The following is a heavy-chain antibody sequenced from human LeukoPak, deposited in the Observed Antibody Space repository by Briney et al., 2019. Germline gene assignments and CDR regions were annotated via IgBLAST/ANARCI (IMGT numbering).Heavy chain of an antibody. Sequence: GGSLRLSCAVSGFTFSSFWMHWVRQAPGKGLVWVSRINVEGNYIDYAESVKGRFTISRDSAMNTLYLQMNSVRAEDTAVYSCARDLTGPYDHWGQGTLVTVSS. J-gene: IGHJ4*02. CDR1: GFTFSSFW. CDR2: INVEGNYI. CDR3: ARDLTGPYDH. V-gene: IGHV3-74*01. D-gene: IGHD3-22*01.